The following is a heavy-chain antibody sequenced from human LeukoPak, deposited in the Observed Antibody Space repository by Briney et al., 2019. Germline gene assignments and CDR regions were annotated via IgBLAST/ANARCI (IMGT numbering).Heavy chain of an antibody. CDR1: GGSFSGYY. V-gene: IGHV4-34*01. J-gene: IGHJ5*02. CDR2: INHSGST. CDR3: ARGGYSYGFNWFDP. D-gene: IGHD5-18*01. Sequence: SETLSLTCAVYGGSFSGYYWSWIRQAPGKGLEWIGEINHSGSTNYNPSLKSRVTISVDTSKNQFSLKLSSVTAADTAVYYCARGGYSYGFNWFDPWGQGTLVTVSS.